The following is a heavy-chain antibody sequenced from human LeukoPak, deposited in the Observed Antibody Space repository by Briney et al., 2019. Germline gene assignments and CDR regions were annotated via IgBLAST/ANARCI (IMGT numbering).Heavy chain of an antibody. CDR1: GDSITNRDYY. J-gene: IGHJ2*01. CDR2: IYYSGST. CDR3: ARRHYYDSSGSYWYFDL. D-gene: IGHD3-22*01. V-gene: IGHV4-39*07. Sequence: SQTLSLTCTVSGDSITNRDYYWGWIRQPPGKGLEWIGRIYYSGSTYYNPSLKSRVTISVDTSKNQFSLKLSSVTAADTAVYYCARRHYYDSSGSYWYFDLWGRGTLVTVSS.